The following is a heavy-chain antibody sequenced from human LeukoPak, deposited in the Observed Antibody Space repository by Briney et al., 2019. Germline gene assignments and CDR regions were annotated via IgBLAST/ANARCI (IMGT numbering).Heavy chain of an antibody. CDR2: ISTRGRT. V-gene: IGHV4-4*08. Sequence: SETLSLTCFGSGGSICSFFWRWLRQPPGQGLEWIGYISTRGRTYYNPSLKSRVSISADTSNNQFPLKLSSVTDADAAVYYCGRGSRGYYDVWGQGTLVTVSS. CDR1: GGSICSFF. J-gene: IGHJ4*02. D-gene: IGHD3-22*01. CDR3: GRGSRGYYDV.